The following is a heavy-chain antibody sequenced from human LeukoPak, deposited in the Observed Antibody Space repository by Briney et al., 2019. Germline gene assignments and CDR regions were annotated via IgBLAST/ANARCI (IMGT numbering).Heavy chain of an antibody. D-gene: IGHD6-13*01. J-gene: IGHJ1*01. CDR3: ARGRVSSTRTFQH. CDR1: GYTFTHYD. Sequence: GASVKVSCKASGYTFTHYDINWVRQASGQGLEWMGWMNPSSANTGSAQKFQGRVSMTSDNSISTVYLELNSLTSEDTAVYFCARGRVSSTRTFQHWGQGTQVTVSS. CDR2: MNPSSANT. V-gene: IGHV1-8*01.